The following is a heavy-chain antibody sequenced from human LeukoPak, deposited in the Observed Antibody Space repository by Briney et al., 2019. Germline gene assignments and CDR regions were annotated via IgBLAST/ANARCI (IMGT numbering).Heavy chain of an antibody. D-gene: IGHD4-23*01. CDR1: GFSFSSYG. J-gene: IGHJ4*02. Sequence: GGSLRLSCAASGFSFSSYGMYWVRQAPGKGLEWVALIYNDGGLPNYLDSVRGRFTISRDNSKNTLYLQMDSLRVEDTAVYYCAQGHHVGNSEFLDNWGQGSLVIVSS. CDR3: AQGHHVGNSEFLDN. CDR2: IYNDGGLP. V-gene: IGHV3-33*07.